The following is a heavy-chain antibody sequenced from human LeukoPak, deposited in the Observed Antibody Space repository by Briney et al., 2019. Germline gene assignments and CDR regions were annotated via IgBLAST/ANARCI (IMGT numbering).Heavy chain of an antibody. CDR2: INWTGGST. D-gene: IGHD2-2*01. Sequence: PGGSLRLSCAASGFTFDDSGMSWVRQAPGKGLEWVSGINWTGGSTGYADSVKGRFTISRDNSKNTLYLQMNSLRAEDTAVYYCARDRHQGAFDMWGQGTMVIVSS. V-gene: IGHV3-20*04. J-gene: IGHJ3*02. CDR3: ARDRHQGAFDM. CDR1: GFTFDDSG.